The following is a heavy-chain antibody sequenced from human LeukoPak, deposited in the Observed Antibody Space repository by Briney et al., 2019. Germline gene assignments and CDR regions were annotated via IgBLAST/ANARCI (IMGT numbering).Heavy chain of an antibody. CDR2: IRYDGSNK. J-gene: IGHJ5*02. CDR1: GFTFSSYG. CDR3: ANVPYSYGYSPMVS. V-gene: IGHV3-30*02. Sequence: GGSPRLSCAASGFTFSSYGMHWVRQAPGKGLEWVAFIRYDGSNKYYADSVKGRFTISRDNSKNTLYLQMNSLRAEDTAVYYCANVPYSYGYSPMVSWGQGTLVTVSS. D-gene: IGHD5-18*01.